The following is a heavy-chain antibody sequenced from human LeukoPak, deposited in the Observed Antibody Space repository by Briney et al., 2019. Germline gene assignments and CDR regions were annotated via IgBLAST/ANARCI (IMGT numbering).Heavy chain of an antibody. CDR3: ARGLMKSGFDY. J-gene: IGHJ4*02. D-gene: IGHD2-8*02. V-gene: IGHV6-1*01. CDR2: TYYRSKWLN. CDR1: GDSVSSNSVA. Sequence: SQTLSLTCGISGDSVSSNSVAWNWIRQYPSRGLEWLGRTYYRSKWLNDYAVSLRGRITVNPDTSNNQFSLQLTSVTPEDTAVYYCARGLMKSGFDYWGQGTPVTVSS.